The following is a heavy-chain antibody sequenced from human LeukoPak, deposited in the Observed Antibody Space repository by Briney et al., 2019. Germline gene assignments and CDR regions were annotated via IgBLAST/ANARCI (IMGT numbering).Heavy chain of an antibody. J-gene: IGHJ5*02. CDR2: IWYDGSNK. V-gene: IGHV3-33*06. CDR3: AKDHYYDNSGYYWPP. CDR1: GFTFSSYG. Sequence: GGSLRLSCAASGFTFSSYGMHWVRQAPGKGLEWVAVIWYDGSNKYYADSVKGRFTISRDNSKNTLYLQMNSLRAEDTAVYYCAKDHYYDNSGYYWPPWGQGTLVTVSS. D-gene: IGHD3-22*01.